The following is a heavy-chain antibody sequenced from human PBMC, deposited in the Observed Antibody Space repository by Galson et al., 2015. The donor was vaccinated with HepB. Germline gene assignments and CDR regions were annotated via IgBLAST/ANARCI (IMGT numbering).Heavy chain of an antibody. Sequence: SLRLSCAASGFTFSSYAMHWVRQAPGKGLEWVAVISYDGSNKYYADSVKGRFTISRDNSKNTLYLQMNSLRAEDTAVYYCARSIGDTVAPLFWGQGTLVTVSS. V-gene: IGHV3-30-3*01. D-gene: IGHD6-19*01. CDR3: ARSIGDTVAPLF. CDR2: ISYDGSNK. CDR1: GFTFSSYA. J-gene: IGHJ4*02.